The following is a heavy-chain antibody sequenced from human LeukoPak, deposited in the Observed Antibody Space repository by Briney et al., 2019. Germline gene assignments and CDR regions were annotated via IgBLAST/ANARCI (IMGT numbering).Heavy chain of an antibody. V-gene: IGHV3-21*01. J-gene: IGHJ3*02. D-gene: IGHD5-12*01. Sequence: PGGSLRLFCAASGFAFSGDNMNWGRQAPGKGLEWVSFIGTSGSYIKYADSVKGRFTISRDNAKNSLYLQMNSLRAEDTAMYFCARDRAIDIRAYDIWGQGTMVTVSS. CDR2: IGTSGSYI. CDR3: ARDRAIDIRAYDI. CDR1: GFAFSGDN.